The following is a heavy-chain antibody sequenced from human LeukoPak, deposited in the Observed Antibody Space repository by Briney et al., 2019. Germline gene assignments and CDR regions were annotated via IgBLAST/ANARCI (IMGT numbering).Heavy chain of an antibody. J-gene: IGHJ4*02. D-gene: IGHD1-14*01. Sequence: GGSLRLSCAASGFTFDDYTKHWVRQAPGKGLEWVSGISWNSGSIGYADSVKGRFTISRDNAKNSLYLQMSSLRGEDTALYYCAKDRRNDFGYWGQGTLVTVSS. CDR2: ISWNSGSI. CDR1: GFTFDDYT. V-gene: IGHV3-9*01. CDR3: AKDRRNDFGY.